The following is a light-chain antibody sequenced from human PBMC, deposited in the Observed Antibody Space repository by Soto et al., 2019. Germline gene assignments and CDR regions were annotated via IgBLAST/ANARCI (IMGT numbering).Light chain of an antibody. CDR2: DAS. Sequence: EIGLTQSPATLYLSPGERATLSCSASQSVSSYLAWYQQKPCQAPRLLIYDASNRATGIPARFSGSGSGTSFTLTISSLEHEDFEIFCCQQRINCHPFTVGLRNKVDI. CDR1: QSVSSY. J-gene: IGKJ3*01. CDR3: QQRINCHPFT. V-gene: IGKV3-11*01.